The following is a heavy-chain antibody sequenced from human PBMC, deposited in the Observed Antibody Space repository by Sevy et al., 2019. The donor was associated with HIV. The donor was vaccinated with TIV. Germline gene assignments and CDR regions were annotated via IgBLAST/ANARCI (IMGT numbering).Heavy chain of an antibody. CDR3: AKDRGDNYDFWSGLFDY. CDR2: ISGSGGST. Sequence: GGSLRLSCAASGFTFSSYAMSWVRQAPGKGLQWVSAISGSGGSTYYADSVKGRFTISRDHSKNTLYLQMNSLRAEDTAVYYCAKDRGDNYDFWSGLFDYWGQRTLVTVSS. J-gene: IGHJ4*02. CDR1: GFTFSSYA. V-gene: IGHV3-23*01. D-gene: IGHD3-3*01.